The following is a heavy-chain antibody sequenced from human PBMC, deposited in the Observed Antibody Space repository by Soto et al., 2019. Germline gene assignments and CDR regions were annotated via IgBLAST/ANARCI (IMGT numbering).Heavy chain of an antibody. D-gene: IGHD4-4*01. CDR1: GGSISSDDYY. V-gene: IGHV4-30-4*01. Sequence: QLLESGPGLVKPSQTLSLTCTVSGGSISSDDYYWSWIRQPPGKGLEWIGYISYSGSTYYNPSLKSRVTISVDTSKTQFSLRLSSVTAADTAVYYCAREVNNYYGMDVWGQGTTVTASS. CDR2: ISYSGST. J-gene: IGHJ6*02. CDR3: AREVNNYYGMDV.